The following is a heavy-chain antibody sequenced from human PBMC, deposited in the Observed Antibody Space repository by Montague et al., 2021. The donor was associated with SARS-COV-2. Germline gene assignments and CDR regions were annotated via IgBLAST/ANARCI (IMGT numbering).Heavy chain of an antibody. D-gene: IGHD6-13*01. CDR1: GFTFSSYE. CDR3: AREYIEAAGHGNDY. J-gene: IGHJ4*02. V-gene: IGHV3-48*03. CDR2: ISRSGSII. Sequence: SLRLSCAASGFTFSSYEMNWVRQAPGKGLGWVSYISRSGSIIYYADSVKGRFTISRDNAKNSLYLQMNSLRAEDTAVYYCAREYIEAAGHGNDYWGQGTLVTVSS.